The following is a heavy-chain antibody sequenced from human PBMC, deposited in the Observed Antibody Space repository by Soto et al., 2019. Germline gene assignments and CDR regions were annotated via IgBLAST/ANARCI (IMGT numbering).Heavy chain of an antibody. CDR2: ISYAGSNK. CDR1: GFTFSSHA. Sequence: GGSLRLSCAASGFTFSSHAMHWVRQAPGKGLEWVAVISYAGSNKYYADSVKGRFTIARDNSQNTLFLQMNSLRAEDTAVYYCARDIPSSSWYVYYYYYGMDVWGQGTTVTVSS. J-gene: IGHJ6*02. D-gene: IGHD6-13*01. CDR3: ARDIPSSSWYVYYYYYGMDV. V-gene: IGHV3-30-3*01.